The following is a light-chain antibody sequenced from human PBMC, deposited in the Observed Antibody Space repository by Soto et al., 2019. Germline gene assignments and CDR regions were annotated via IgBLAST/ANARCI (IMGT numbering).Light chain of an antibody. CDR1: SSDVGGYDY. CDR2: EVT. J-gene: IGLJ1*01. V-gene: IGLV2-14*01. Sequence: QSALTQPASVSGSPGQSIAISCTGTSSDVGGYDYVSWYQQHPDKAPKLMIYEVTKRPSGVSNRFSGSKSGNTASLTISGLQPEDEADYYCSSHTSGSTGVFGSGTKLTVL. CDR3: SSHTSGSTGV.